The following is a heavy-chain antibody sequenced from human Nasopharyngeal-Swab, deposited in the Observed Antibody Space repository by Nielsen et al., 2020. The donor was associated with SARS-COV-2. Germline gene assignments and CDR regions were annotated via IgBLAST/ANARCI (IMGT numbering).Heavy chain of an antibody. V-gene: IGHV3-30-3*01. CDR2: ISYDGSNK. J-gene: IGHJ4*02. D-gene: IGHD4-11*01. CDR1: GFTFSSYA. Sequence: GGSLRLSCAASGFTFSSYAMHWVRQAPGKGLEWVAFISYDGSNKYYADSVKGRFTISRDNSKNTLNLQMNSLRAEDTAVYYCARDLKGNYADSGDYWGQGTLVTVSS. CDR3: ARDLKGNYADSGDY.